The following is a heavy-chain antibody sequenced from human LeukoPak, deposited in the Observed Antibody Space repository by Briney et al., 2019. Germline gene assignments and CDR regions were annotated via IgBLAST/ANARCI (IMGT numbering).Heavy chain of an antibody. CDR2: ISGSGGST. Sequence: GGSLRLSCAASGFTLSSYAMSWVRQAPGKGLEWVSAISGSGGSTYYADSVKGRFTISRDNSKNTLYLQMNSLRAEDTAVYYCAKARGSYSSLDVWGQGTTVTVSS. J-gene: IGHJ6*02. CDR3: AKARGSYSSLDV. D-gene: IGHD1-26*01. V-gene: IGHV3-23*01. CDR1: GFTLSSYA.